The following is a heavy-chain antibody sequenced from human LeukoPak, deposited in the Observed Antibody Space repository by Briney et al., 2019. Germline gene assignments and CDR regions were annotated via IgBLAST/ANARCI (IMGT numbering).Heavy chain of an antibody. V-gene: IGHV4-61*02. CDR3: ARGILRDYYDSSGFYHRGGVGY. CDR2: IHTSGTM. Sequence: SETLSLTCTVSGGSVSTGSYYWSWIRQPAGRGLEWIGRIHTSGTMNYNASLKSRVRISVETSKNQFSLRLSSVTAADTAVYFCARGILRDYYDSSGFYHRGGVGYWGQGTLVTVSS. D-gene: IGHD3-22*01. CDR1: GGSVSTGSYY. J-gene: IGHJ4*02.